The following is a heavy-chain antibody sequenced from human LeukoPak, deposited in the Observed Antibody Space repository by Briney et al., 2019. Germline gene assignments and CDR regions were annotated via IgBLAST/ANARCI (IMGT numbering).Heavy chain of an antibody. Sequence: GGSLRLSCAASGFTFSNYWMTWVRQAPGKGLEWGANIKEDGSDKYYADSVKGRFTISRDNAKKSLYLQMNSLRAEDTAVYYCARDTGYFKFDYWGQGTLVTVSS. J-gene: IGHJ4*02. CDR2: IKEDGSDK. V-gene: IGHV3-7*01. CDR1: GFTFSNYW. D-gene: IGHD3-9*01. CDR3: ARDTGYFKFDY.